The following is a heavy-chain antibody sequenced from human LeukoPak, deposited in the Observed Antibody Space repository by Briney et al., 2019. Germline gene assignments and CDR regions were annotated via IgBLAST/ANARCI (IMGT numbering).Heavy chain of an antibody. Sequence: SETLSLTCTVSGGSISSSSYFWGWIRQPPGKGLEWIGNIYYSGSTYYNPSLKSRITISVDTSKNQFSLKLNSVTAADTAVYYCVGLGSGWIRHSFDYWGQGTLVTVSS. V-gene: IGHV4-39*01. CDR3: VGLGSGWIRHSFDY. CDR2: IYYSGST. D-gene: IGHD6-19*01. CDR1: GGSISSSSYF. J-gene: IGHJ4*02.